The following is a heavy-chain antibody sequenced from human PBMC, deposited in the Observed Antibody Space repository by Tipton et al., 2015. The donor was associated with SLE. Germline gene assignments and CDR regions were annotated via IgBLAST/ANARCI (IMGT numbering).Heavy chain of an antibody. D-gene: IGHD1-26*01. CDR2: ISWNSGSI. J-gene: IGHJ2*01. Sequence: SLRLSCAASGFTFDDYAMHWVRQAPGKGLEWVSGISWNSGSIGYADSVKGRFTISRDNAKNSLYLQMNSLRAEDTALYYRAKSPLGATDWYFDLWGRGTLVTVSS. CDR3: AKSPLGATDWYFDL. V-gene: IGHV3-9*01. CDR1: GFTFDDYA.